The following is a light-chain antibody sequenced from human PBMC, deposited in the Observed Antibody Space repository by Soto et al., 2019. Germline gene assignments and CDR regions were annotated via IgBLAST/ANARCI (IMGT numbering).Light chain of an antibody. CDR1: SSNIGAGHD. J-gene: IGLJ1*01. CDR3: QSYDSSLSAHYV. Sequence: QSVLTQPPSVSGAPGQRVTISCTGSSSNIGAGHDVHWYQQLPGSAPKLLIYGSRNRPSGVPDRFSGSRSGTSASLAITGLQAEDEADYYCQSYDSSLSAHYVFGPGTKVTVL. V-gene: IGLV1-40*01. CDR2: GSR.